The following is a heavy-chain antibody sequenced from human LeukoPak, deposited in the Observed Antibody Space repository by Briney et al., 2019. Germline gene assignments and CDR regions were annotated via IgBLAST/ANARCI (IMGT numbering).Heavy chain of an antibody. Sequence: PSETLSLTCAVSGGSITSSSYYWGWIRQPPGRGLEWIGSIYYSGGTCYHPSLKSRVTISVCTSTNQISLNMSTVSAADTCAYYCARTKYGGSQADAFDIWGHGAMVTVSS. D-gene: IGHD6-13*01. V-gene: IGHV4-39*01. CDR2: IYYSGGT. CDR1: GGSITSSSYY. J-gene: IGHJ3*02. CDR3: ARTKYGGSQADAFDI.